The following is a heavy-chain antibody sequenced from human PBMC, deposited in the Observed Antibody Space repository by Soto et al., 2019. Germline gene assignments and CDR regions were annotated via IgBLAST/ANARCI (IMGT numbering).Heavy chain of an antibody. Sequence: QLQLQESGPGLVKPSETLSLTCTVSGGSISSSSYYWGWIRQPPGKGLEWIGSIYYSGSTYYNPSRKSRVTISVDTSKNQFSLKLSSVTAADTAVYYCARLINLRFALWDSSGPPVHFFDYWGQGTLVTVSS. D-gene: IGHD3-22*01. CDR2: IYYSGST. V-gene: IGHV4-39*01. CDR3: ARLINLRFALWDSSGPPVHFFDY. CDR1: GGSISSSSYY. J-gene: IGHJ4*02.